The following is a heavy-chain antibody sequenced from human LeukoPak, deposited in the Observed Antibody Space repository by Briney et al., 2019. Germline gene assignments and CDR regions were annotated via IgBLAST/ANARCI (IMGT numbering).Heavy chain of an antibody. Sequence: ASLKLSCAASGYTFTSYDINWVRQATGQGLEWVGWMNPNSGNTDYAQKFQGRVTMTRNTSISTAYMQMSSLRSEDTAVYYCARGLYYYYYGMDVWGQGTTVTVSS. CDR2: MNPNSGNT. CDR3: ARGLYYYYYGMDV. J-gene: IGHJ6*02. CDR1: GYTFTSYD. V-gene: IGHV1-8*01.